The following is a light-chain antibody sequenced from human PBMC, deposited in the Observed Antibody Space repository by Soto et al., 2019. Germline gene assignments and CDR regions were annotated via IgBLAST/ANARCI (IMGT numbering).Light chain of an antibody. V-gene: IGLV2-8*01. J-gene: IGLJ2*01. CDR3: CSYAGSNPVV. Sequence: QSALTQPPSASGSPGQSVTISCTGTSSDVGGYNYVSWYQQHPGKAPKLMIYEVSKRPSGVPDRFSGSKSGNTASLTVSGLQAEDEADYYCCSYAGSNPVVFGGGTKVTVL. CDR2: EVS. CDR1: SSDVGGYNY.